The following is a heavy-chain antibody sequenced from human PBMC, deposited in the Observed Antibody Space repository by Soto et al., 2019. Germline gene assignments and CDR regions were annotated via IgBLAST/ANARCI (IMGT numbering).Heavy chain of an antibody. CDR1: GYSFTSYD. V-gene: IGHV1-8*01. CDR3: AIAVAGTSAFDI. CDR2: MNPNSGNT. D-gene: IGHD6-19*01. Sequence: VASVKVPCKASGYSFTSYDINWVRQATGQGLEWMGWMNPNSGNTGYAQKFQGRVTMTTDTSTSTAYMELRSLRSDDTAVYYCAIAVAGTSAFDIWGQGTMVTVSS. J-gene: IGHJ3*02.